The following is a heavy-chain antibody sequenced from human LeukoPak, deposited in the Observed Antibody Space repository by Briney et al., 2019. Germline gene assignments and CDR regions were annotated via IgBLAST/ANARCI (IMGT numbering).Heavy chain of an antibody. CDR2: IRYDGSRT. D-gene: IGHD7-27*01. V-gene: IGHV3-30*02. CDR3: AKDRSWGMNSAEY. J-gene: IGHJ4*02. Sequence: GGSLRLSCAASGFIFKNFGMYWVRQAPGKGLEWVAFIRYDGSRTYYTDSVKGRFAISRDNSNNTLYLQMNSLRPEDTAVYFCAKDRSWGMNSAEYWGQGTLVTVSS. CDR1: GFIFKNFG.